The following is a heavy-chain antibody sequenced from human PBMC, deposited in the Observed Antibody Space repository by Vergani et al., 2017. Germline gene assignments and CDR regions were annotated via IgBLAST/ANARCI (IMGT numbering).Heavy chain of an antibody. CDR2: IYYSGST. CDR3: ARHSTVEWLVKLGWIDP. J-gene: IGHJ5*02. D-gene: IGHD6-19*01. CDR1: GAYIRSSNYY. V-gene: IGHV4-39*01. Sequence: QLQLQESGPGLVKPSATLSLICSVSGAYIRSSNYYWGWIRKPPGKGLEWIASIYYSGSTYYILSLNSRVTISVDTSKNQFSLKLSSVTAADTAVYFCARHSTVEWLVKLGWIDPWGQGILVTVSS.